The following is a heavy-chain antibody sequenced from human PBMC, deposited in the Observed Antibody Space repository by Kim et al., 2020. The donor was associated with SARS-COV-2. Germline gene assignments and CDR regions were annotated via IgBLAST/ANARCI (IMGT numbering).Heavy chain of an antibody. CDR1: GGSISSSSYY. D-gene: IGHD5-12*01. CDR2: IYYSGST. J-gene: IGHJ4*02. V-gene: IGHV4-39*01. CDR3: ARHLIVVTIFKVGGRYFDY. Sequence: SETLSLTCTVSGGSISSSSYYWGWIRQPPGKGLEWIGSIYYSGSTYYNPSLKSRVTISVDTSKNQFSLKLSSVTAADTAVYYCARHLIVVTIFKVGGRYFDYWSQGTLVSVSS.